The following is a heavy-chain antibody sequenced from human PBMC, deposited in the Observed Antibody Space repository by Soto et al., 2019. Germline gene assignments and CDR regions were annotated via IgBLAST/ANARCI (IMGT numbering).Heavy chain of an antibody. CDR2: IDWDDDK. V-gene: IGHV2-70*01. Sequence: GSGPTLVNPTQTLTLTCTFSGFSLSTSGMCVSWIRQPPGKALEWLALIDWDDDKYYSTSLKTRLTISKDTSKNQVVLTMTNMDPVDTATYYCARIRSPAAAPYYYGMDVWGQGTTVTVSS. D-gene: IGHD2-2*01. J-gene: IGHJ6*02. CDR3: ARIRSPAAAPYYYGMDV. CDR1: GFSLSTSGMC.